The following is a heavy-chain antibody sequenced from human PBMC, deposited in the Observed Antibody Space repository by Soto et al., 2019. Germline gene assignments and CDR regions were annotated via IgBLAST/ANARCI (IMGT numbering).Heavy chain of an antibody. V-gene: IGHV4-34*01. CDR2: INHSGST. Sequence: PSETLSLTCAVYGGSFSGYYWSWIRQPPGKGLEWIGEINHSGSTNYNPSLKSRVTISVDTSKNQFSLKLSSVTAADTAVYYCARFNIAIDAFDIWGQGTTVTVSS. J-gene: IGHJ3*02. D-gene: IGHD2-21*01. CDR3: ARFNIAIDAFDI. CDR1: GGSFSGYY.